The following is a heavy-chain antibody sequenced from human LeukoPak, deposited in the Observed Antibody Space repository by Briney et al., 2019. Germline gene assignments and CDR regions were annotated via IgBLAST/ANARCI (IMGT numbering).Heavy chain of an antibody. V-gene: IGHV3-30*02. CDR3: AKGYGDLVAFDI. CDR1: GFSFSSYG. Sequence: GGSLRLSCAASGFSFSSYGMDWVRQAPGKGREWVAFIRYDGNNKDYADSVKGRFTISRENSKNTLYLQINSQRVEDTAVYYCAKGYGDLVAFDIWGQGTMVTVSS. J-gene: IGHJ3*02. D-gene: IGHD4-17*01. CDR2: IRYDGNNK.